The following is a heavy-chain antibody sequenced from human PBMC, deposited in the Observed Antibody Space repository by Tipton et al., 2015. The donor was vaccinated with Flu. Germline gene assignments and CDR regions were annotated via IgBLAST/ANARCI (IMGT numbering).Heavy chain of an antibody. CDR1: GGSINSGSFY. CDR2: IYYTGYT. CDR3: ARDGGGYTPEGFDY. J-gene: IGHJ4*02. Sequence: TLSLTCTVSGGSINSGSFYWGWIRQPPGKGLEWVGTIYYTGYTYDNPSLKGRVIISVDTSRNQFSLKVNSVTATDTAVYYCARDGGGYTPEGFDYWGQGTLVTVSS. V-gene: IGHV4-39*02. D-gene: IGHD5-24*01.